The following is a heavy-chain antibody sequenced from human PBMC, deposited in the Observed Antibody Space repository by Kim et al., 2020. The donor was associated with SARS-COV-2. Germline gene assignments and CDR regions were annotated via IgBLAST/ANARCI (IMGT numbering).Heavy chain of an antibody. D-gene: IGHD3-16*01. J-gene: IGHJ6*01. CDR2: IYTGGSKT. V-gene: IGHV3-23*03. Sequence: GGSLRLSCAASGFTFSTYAMSWVRQAPGKGLEWVSVIYTGGSKTHYIDSVKGRFSISRDNSKSTLYLEMNSLRADDTAVYYCAKAQGGPRPFFYYYGLDV. CDR3: AKAQGGPRPFFYYYGLDV. CDR1: GFTFSTYA.